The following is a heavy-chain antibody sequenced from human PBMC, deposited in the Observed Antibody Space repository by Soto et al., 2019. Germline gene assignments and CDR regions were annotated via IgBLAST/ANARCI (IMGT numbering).Heavy chain of an antibody. D-gene: IGHD1-7*01. CDR2: INHSGST. Sequence: SETLSLTCAVYGGSFSGYYWSWIRQPPGKGLEWIGEINHSGSTNYNPSLKSRVTISVDTSKNQFSLKLSSVTAADTAVYYCARGFSNWNYSLWGQGTLVTVSS. V-gene: IGHV4-34*01. CDR3: ARGFSNWNYSL. CDR1: GGSFSGYY. J-gene: IGHJ4*02.